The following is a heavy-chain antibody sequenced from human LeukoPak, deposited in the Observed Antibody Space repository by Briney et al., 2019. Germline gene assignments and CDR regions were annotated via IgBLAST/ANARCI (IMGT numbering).Heavy chain of an antibody. V-gene: IGHV3-30-3*01. D-gene: IGHD3-22*01. CDR1: GFTFGDYA. J-gene: IGHJ4*02. CDR3: AREGRYYDSSGYFDY. Sequence: GGSLRLSCTGSGFTFGDYAMHWVRQAPGKGLEWVAVISYDGSNKYYADSVKGRFTISRDNSKNTLYLQMNSLRAEDTAVYYCAREGRYYDSSGYFDYWGQGTLVTVSS. CDR2: ISYDGSNK.